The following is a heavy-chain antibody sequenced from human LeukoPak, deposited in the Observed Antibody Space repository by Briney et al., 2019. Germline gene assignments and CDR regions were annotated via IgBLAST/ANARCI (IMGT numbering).Heavy chain of an antibody. D-gene: IGHD4-17*01. CDR1: GFTFSSYS. J-gene: IGHJ6*03. Sequence: GGSLRLSCAASGFTFSSYSMNWVRQAPGKGLEWVSSISSSSSYIYYADSVKGRFTISRDNAKNSLYLQMNSLRAEDTAVYYCARHGDRSPFYMGVWGKGTTVTVSS. CDR3: ARHGDRSPFYMGV. CDR2: ISSSSSYI. V-gene: IGHV3-21*01.